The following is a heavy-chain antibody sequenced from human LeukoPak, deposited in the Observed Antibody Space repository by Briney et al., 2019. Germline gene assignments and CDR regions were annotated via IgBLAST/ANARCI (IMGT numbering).Heavy chain of an antibody. CDR1: GYSFTSYL. Sequence: GESLKISCKGSGYSFTSYLIDWVRQMPGKGLEWMGIIYPGDSDTRYSPSFQGQVTISADKSISTAYLQWSSLKASDTAMYYCARLDCSGGSCYRYYYYYGMDVWGQGTTVTVSS. V-gene: IGHV5-51*01. CDR2: IYPGDSDT. CDR3: ARLDCSGGSCYRYYYYYGMDV. D-gene: IGHD2-15*01. J-gene: IGHJ6*02.